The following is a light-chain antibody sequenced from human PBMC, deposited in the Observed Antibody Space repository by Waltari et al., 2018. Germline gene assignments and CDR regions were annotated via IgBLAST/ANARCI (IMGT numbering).Light chain of an antibody. CDR3: QQYYTTPCT. CDR1: QSISNY. Sequence: DIQMTQSPSSLSASVGDRVTITCRASQSISNYLNWYQQKPGKAPKLLIYAASSLQSGVPSRFSGSGSGTDFTLTISSLQAEDLAVYYCQQYYTTPCTFGQGTRLEIK. CDR2: AAS. J-gene: IGKJ2*02. V-gene: IGKV1-39*01.